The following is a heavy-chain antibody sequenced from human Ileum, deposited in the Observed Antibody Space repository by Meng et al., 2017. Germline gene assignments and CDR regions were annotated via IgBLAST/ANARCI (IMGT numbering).Heavy chain of an antibody. V-gene: IGHV4-31*03. Sequence: SETLSLTCTVSGGSISSGGHYWAWIRQHPGKGLEWIGYIHYSGKTFYSSSLWSRVTVSVDTSKNQFSLNLSSITAADTAVYYCARSVVPPRSHWFDPWGLGTAVTVSS. CDR3: ARSVVPPRSHWFDP. CDR2: IHYSGKT. J-gene: IGHJ5*02. D-gene: IGHD2-21*01. CDR1: GGSISSGGHY.